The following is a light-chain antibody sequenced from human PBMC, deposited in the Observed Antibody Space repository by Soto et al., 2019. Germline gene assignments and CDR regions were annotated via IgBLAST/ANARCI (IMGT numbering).Light chain of an antibody. CDR2: DAS. J-gene: IGKJ1*01. Sequence: DIQMTQSPSTLSASVGDRVTITCRASQSISSWLAWYQQKPGKAPKLLIYDASSLESGVPSRFSGSGSRTAFTLTLTSLQPDDFATYYCQQYNSDSRTFGQGTKVDIK. CDR1: QSISSW. CDR3: QQYNSDSRT. V-gene: IGKV1-5*01.